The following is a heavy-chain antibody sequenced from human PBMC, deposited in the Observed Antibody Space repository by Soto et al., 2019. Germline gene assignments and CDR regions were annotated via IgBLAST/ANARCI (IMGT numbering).Heavy chain of an antibody. CDR2: IVPIYRTA. J-gene: IGHJ4*02. CDR3: ARDSGAKLSSS. Sequence: QVQLVQSGAEVKKPGSSVKVSCKASGGTFSSYRINWVRQAPGQGLEWVGGIVPIYRTADYAQKFQGRVTITADESARTAYMELRSLKSQATAAYYCARDSGAKLSSSWGQGTLVTVSS. CDR1: GGTFSSYR. D-gene: IGHD6-13*01. V-gene: IGHV1-69*01.